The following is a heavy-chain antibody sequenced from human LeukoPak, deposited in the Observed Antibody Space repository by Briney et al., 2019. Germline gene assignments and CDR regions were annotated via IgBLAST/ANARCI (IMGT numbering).Heavy chain of an antibody. Sequence: SETLSLTCTVSGYSISSGYFWGWIRQPPGKGLEWIGSIYHSGSTYYNPSLKSRVTISVDTSKNQFSLKLSSVTAADTAVYYCARGPPTYYDYVWGSYRSPNFDYWGQGTLVTVSS. V-gene: IGHV4-38-2*02. CDR2: IYHSGST. D-gene: IGHD3-16*02. CDR1: GYSISSGYF. CDR3: ARGPPTYYDYVWGSYRSPNFDY. J-gene: IGHJ4*02.